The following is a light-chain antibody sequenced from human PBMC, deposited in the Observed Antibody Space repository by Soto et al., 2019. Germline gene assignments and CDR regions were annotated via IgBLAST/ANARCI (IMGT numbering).Light chain of an antibody. V-gene: IGKV3-11*01. CDR3: QQRSSWWT. CDR1: QSVSSY. Sequence: EIVLTQSPATLSLSPGERATLSCRASQSVSSYLAWYQQKPGQAPRLLIYDASNRATGIPARFSGSGSGTDFTLTFSSLEPEDFAVYYCQQRSSWWTFGQGTKVEIQ. J-gene: IGKJ1*01. CDR2: DAS.